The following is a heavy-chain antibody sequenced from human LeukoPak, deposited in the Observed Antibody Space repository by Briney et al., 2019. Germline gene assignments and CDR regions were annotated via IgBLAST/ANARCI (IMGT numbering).Heavy chain of an antibody. J-gene: IGHJ6*02. CDR3: ARRTYCSSTSCYGYYYYGMDV. Sequence: TSETLPLTCTVSGGSISSSSYYWGWIRQPPGKGLEWIGSIYYSGSTYYNPSLKSRVTISVDTSKNQFSLKLSSVTAADTAVYYCARRTYCSSTSCYGYYYYGMDVWGQGTTVTVSS. D-gene: IGHD2-2*01. V-gene: IGHV4-39*01. CDR2: IYYSGST. CDR1: GGSISSSSYY.